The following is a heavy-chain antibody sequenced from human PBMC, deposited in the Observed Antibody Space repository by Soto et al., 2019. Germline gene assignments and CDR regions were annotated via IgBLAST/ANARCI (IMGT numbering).Heavy chain of an antibody. CDR1: GGSISSSTYY. D-gene: IGHD2-15*01. Sequence: QLQLQESGPGLVKPSETLSLTCTVSGGSISSSTYYWGWIRQPPGNGLEWIGNIYHSGSTYYNPSLKSRVTISVDTSKNQFSLKLSSVTAADTAVYYCATLLEGDYWGQGTLVTVSS. CDR3: ATLLEGDY. CDR2: IYHSGST. J-gene: IGHJ4*02. V-gene: IGHV4-39*01.